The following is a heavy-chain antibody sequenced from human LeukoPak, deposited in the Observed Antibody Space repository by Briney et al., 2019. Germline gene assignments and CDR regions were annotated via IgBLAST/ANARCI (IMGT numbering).Heavy chain of an antibody. CDR3: ARDRGALDY. V-gene: IGHV3-30*04. Sequence: PGGSLRLSCAASGFTFSSYAMHWVRQPPGKGLECVAIISYDGSTKYYADSVKGRFTISRDNAKNTVYLQMNSLRAEDTAVYYCARDRGALDYWGQGTLVTVSS. J-gene: IGHJ4*02. CDR2: ISYDGSTK. CDR1: GFTFSSYA.